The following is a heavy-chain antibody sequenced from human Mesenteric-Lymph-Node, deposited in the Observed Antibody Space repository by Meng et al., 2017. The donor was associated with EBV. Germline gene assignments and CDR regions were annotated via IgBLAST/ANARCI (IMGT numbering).Heavy chain of an antibody. V-gene: IGHV4-34*01. CDR3: ATTSGFSTFIFQY. D-gene: IGHD3-3*02. CDR2: ISHSGST. J-gene: IGHJ4*02. CDR1: GGSFSSYY. Sequence: QVQLQQWGAGLLKPSETLSLTCAVYGGSFSSYYWSWIRQPPGKGLEWIGEISHSGSTNYNPSLKSRVTISVDTSKNQFSLKLSSVTAADTAVYYCATTSGFSTFIFQYWGQGTLVTVSS.